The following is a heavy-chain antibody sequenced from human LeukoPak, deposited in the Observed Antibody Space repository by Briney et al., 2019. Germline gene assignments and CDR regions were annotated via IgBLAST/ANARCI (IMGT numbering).Heavy chain of an antibody. CDR1: GFTFSSYA. CDR3: TSSLDRSIDRGGYYYGMDV. J-gene: IGHJ6*02. Sequence: PGRSLRLSCAASGFTFSSYAMHWVRQAPGKGLEWVAVISYDGSNKYYADSVKGRFTISRDNSKNTLYLQMNSLKTEDTAVYYCTSSLDRSIDRGGYYYGMDVWGQGTTVTVSS. D-gene: IGHD2/OR15-2a*01. CDR2: ISYDGSNK. V-gene: IGHV3-30*04.